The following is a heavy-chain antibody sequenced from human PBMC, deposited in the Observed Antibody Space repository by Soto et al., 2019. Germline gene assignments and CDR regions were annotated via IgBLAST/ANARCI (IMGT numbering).Heavy chain of an antibody. Sequence: QVQLQESGPGLVKPSQTLSLTCTVSGGSVSNGDHYWSWIRQPPGKGLEWIGYVYYSGSTYYKPSLGSRVTISIDTSKNQFSLKLNSVTASDAAVYFCATESSGSSPLHFDFWGQGALVSVSS. J-gene: IGHJ4*02. V-gene: IGHV4-30-4*01. D-gene: IGHD3-22*01. CDR3: ATESSGSSPLHFDF. CDR1: GGSVSNGDHY. CDR2: VYYSGST.